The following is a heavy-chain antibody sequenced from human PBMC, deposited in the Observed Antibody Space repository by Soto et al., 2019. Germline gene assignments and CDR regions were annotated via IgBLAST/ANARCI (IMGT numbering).Heavy chain of an antibody. CDR2: IYGGGSI. V-gene: IGHV3-66*01. J-gene: IGHJ3*02. Sequence: EVQLVESGGGLVQPGGSLRLSCAASGFTVSSNYMSWVRQAPGKGPEWVSVIYGGGSIYYGDSVKGRFTISRDNSKNTLYLQMNNLRAEDTAVYFCARDLCRGGSCYGAFDIWGQGTMVTVSS. D-gene: IGHD2-15*01. CDR3: ARDLCRGGSCYGAFDI. CDR1: GFTVSSNY.